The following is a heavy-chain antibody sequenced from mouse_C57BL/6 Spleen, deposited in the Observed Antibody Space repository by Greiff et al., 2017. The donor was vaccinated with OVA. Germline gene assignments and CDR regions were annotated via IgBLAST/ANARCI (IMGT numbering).Heavy chain of an antibody. V-gene: IGHV1-69*01. Sequence: LQQPGAELVMPGASVKLSCKASGYTFTSYWMHWVKQRPGQGLAWIGEIDPSDSYTNYNQKFKGKSTLTVDKSSSTAYMQLSSLTSEDSAVYYCARSITTVVDWYFDVWGTGTTVTVSS. J-gene: IGHJ1*03. D-gene: IGHD1-1*01. CDR1: GYTFTSYW. CDR3: ARSITTVVDWYFDV. CDR2: IDPSDSYT.